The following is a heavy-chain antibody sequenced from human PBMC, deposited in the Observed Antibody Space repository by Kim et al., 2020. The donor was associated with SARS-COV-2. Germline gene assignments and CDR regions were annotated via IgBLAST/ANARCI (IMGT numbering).Heavy chain of an antibody. V-gene: IGHV6-1*01. CDR2: TYYRSKWYN. CDR3: ARELLWFGELIYWFDP. D-gene: IGHD3-10*01. Sequence: SQTLSLTCAISGDSVSSNSAAWNWIRQSPSRGLEWLGRTYYRSKWYNDYAVSVKSRITINPDTSKNQFSLQLNSVTPEDTAVYYCARELLWFGELIYWFDPWGQGTLVTVSS. J-gene: IGHJ5*02. CDR1: GDSVSSNSAA.